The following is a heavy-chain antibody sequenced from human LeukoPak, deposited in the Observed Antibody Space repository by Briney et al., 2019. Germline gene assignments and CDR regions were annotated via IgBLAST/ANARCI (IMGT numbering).Heavy chain of an antibody. J-gene: IGHJ6*03. CDR1: GGSISSHY. CDR3: ARGYSSSSSSLYYYYMDV. D-gene: IGHD6-6*01. Sequence: SETLSLTCTVSGGSISSHYWSWIRQPAGKGLEWIGRIYTSGSTNYNPSLKSRVTMSVDTSKNQFSLQLGSVTAADTAVYYCARGYSSSSSSLYYYYMDVWGRGATVTVSS. CDR2: IYTSGST. V-gene: IGHV4-4*07.